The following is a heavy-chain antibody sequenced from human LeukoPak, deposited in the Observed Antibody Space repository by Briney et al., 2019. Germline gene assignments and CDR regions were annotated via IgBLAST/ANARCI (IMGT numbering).Heavy chain of an antibody. CDR1: GMTFSNYW. J-gene: IGHJ4*02. CDR3: ARYCTFRACSGTKFDS. CDR2: INQDESEK. V-gene: IGHV3-7*01. D-gene: IGHD2-8*01. Sequence: GGSLRLSCAASGMTFSNYWMSWVRQAPGKGLEWVAKINQDESEKYYVDSVKGRFTISRDNAKNSLYLQMNSLTVEDTAFYYCARYCTFRACSGTKFDSWGPGTLVTVSS.